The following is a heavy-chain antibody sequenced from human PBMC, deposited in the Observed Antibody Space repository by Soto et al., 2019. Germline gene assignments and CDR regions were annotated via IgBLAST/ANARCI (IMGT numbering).Heavy chain of an antibody. CDR1: GGSINNGHFY. D-gene: IGHD3-10*01. V-gene: IGHV4-30-4*01. CDR3: VRGYYYGSGSLHWFDP. J-gene: IGHJ5*02. CDR2: VYFTGTT. Sequence: QLQLQESGPGLVKPSQTLSLTCTVSGGSINNGHFYWGWIRQPPGKGLEWIGYVYFTGTTYLNPSIKSRINMSFDPSKTQCSLKLSSVTAADTAVYYCVRGYYYGSGSLHWFDPWGQGTLVTVSS.